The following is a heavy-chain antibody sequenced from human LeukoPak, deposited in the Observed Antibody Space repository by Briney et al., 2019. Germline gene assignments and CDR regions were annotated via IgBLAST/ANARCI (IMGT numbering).Heavy chain of an antibody. CDR2: ISGSGGST. V-gene: IGHV3-23*01. D-gene: IGHD3-10*02. CDR3: AELGITMIGGV. J-gene: IGHJ6*04. Sequence: PGGTLRLSCVASGFTFSRYGMTWVRQAPGKGLQWVSAISGSGGSTYYADSVKGRFTISRDNAKNSLYLQMNSLRAEDTAVYYCAELGITMIGGVWGKGTTVTISS. CDR1: GFTFSRYG.